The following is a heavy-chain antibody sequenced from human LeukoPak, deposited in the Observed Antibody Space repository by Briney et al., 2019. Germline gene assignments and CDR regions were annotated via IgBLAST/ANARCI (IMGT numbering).Heavy chain of an antibody. V-gene: IGHV3-21*01. CDR2: ISSGVTYI. CDR1: GFTFSSYK. Sequence: GRSLRLSCAASGFTFSSYKMNWVRQAPGKGLEWVSSISSGVTYIYYADSLKGRFTISRDNAKNSLYLQMNSLRAEDTAVYYCARVLDITGTIFDAFDIWGQGTMVTVSS. CDR3: ARVLDITGTIFDAFDI. D-gene: IGHD1-20*01. J-gene: IGHJ3*02.